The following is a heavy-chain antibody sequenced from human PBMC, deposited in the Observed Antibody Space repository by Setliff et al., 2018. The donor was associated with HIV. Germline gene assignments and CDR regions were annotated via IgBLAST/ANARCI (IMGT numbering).Heavy chain of an antibody. D-gene: IGHD2-21*01. CDR1: GYSISSGYY. J-gene: IGHJ2*01. V-gene: IGHV4-38-2*01. CDR3: ARRRETIVVVIGIPNWYFDL. CDR2: IYHSGST. Sequence: PSETLSLTCAVSGYSISSGYYWGWIRQPPGKGLEWSGTIYHSGSTYYNPSLKSRVTISVDTSKNQFSLRLSSVTAADSAVYYCARRRETIVVVIGIPNWYFDLWGRGTLVTVSS.